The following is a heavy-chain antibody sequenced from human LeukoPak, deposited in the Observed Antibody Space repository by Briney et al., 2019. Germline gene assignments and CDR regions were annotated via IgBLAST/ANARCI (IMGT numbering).Heavy chain of an antibody. D-gene: IGHD2-2*02. CDR2: VSGSGGTT. CDR3: AKHHCSSTSCYRVFDF. CDR1: GFTFRSDA. V-gene: IGHV3-23*01. J-gene: IGHJ4*02. Sequence: GGSLRLSCAASGFTFRSDAMSWVRQAPGKGLEWVSGVSGSGGTTYYADSVKGRLTISRDNSKNTLYLQMNSLRAEDTAVYYCAKHHCSSTSCYRVFDFWGQGTLVTVSS.